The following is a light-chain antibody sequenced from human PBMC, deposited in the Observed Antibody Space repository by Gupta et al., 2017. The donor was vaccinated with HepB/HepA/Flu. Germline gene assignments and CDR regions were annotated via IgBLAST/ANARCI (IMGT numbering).Light chain of an antibody. CDR1: RPNIGNNP. J-gene: IGLJ3*02. CDR3: AAWDNSLQGVV. Sequence: QSVLTQPPSASVAPSQRITMSCCGSRPNIGNNPVCWYQQFPGTAPTLLIYHNHQRPSGVPDRFSGSKSGTSASRAIGGPQSKDEATYYCAAWDNSLQGVVFGGGTKLTVL. CDR2: HNH. V-gene: IGLV1-44*01.